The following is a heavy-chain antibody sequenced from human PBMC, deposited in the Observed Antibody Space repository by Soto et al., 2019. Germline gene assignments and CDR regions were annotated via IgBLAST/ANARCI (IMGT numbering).Heavy chain of an antibody. D-gene: IGHD3-3*01. J-gene: IGHJ2*01. CDR3: AGGGIRVSVPVSAFLLNRSSDL. Sequence: QPPGKGLEWIGYIYHSGSTYYNPSLKSRVTISVDRSENQFSLKLSSFTAAYTVFFFRAGGGIRVSVPVSAFLLNRSSDL. V-gene: IGHV4-30-2*01. CDR2: IYHSGST.